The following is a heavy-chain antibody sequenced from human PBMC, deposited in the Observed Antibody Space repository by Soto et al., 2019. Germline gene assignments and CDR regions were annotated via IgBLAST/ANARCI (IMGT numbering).Heavy chain of an antibody. Sequence: RRLSCAASGFTFSSYGMHWVRQAPGKGLEWVAVISYDGSNKYYADSVKGRFTISRDNSKNTLYLQMNSLRAEDTAVYYCAKGDTAMVVYYYGMDVWGQGTTVTVSS. CDR1: GFTFSSYG. CDR3: AKGDTAMVVYYYGMDV. CDR2: ISYDGSNK. V-gene: IGHV3-30*18. D-gene: IGHD5-18*01. J-gene: IGHJ6*02.